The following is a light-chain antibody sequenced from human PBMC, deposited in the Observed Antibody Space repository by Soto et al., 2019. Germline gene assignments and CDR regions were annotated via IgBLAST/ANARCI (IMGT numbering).Light chain of an antibody. Sequence: QSVLTQPPSVSGAPGQRVTISCTGSSSNIGAGYDVHWYQQLPGTAPKLLIYGNSNRPSGVPDRFSGSKSGTSASLAITGPDAEDEADYCCQSYDSSLSVAVFGGGTQLTVL. CDR2: GNS. J-gene: IGLJ7*01. CDR3: QSYDSSLSVAV. CDR1: SSNIGAGYD. V-gene: IGLV1-40*01.